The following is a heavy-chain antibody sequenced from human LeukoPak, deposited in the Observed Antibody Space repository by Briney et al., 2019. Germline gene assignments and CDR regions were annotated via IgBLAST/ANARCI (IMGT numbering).Heavy chain of an antibody. Sequence: SETLSLTCTVSGGSIRSYYWSWIRQPPGKGLEWIGYIYYSGSTNYKPSLRSRVTISVDTSKNQFSLKLSSVTAADTAVYYCAGGGYDSLTGYRHSFDYWGQGTLVTVSS. CDR3: AGGGYDSLTGYRHSFDY. J-gene: IGHJ4*02. D-gene: IGHD3-9*01. V-gene: IGHV4-59*01. CDR1: GGSIRSYY. CDR2: IYYSGST.